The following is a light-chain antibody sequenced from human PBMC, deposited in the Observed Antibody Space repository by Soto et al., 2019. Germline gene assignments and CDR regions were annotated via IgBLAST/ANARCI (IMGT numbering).Light chain of an antibody. J-gene: IGKJ4*01. V-gene: IGKV3-11*01. CDR3: QQRRNWPPLT. Sequence: EIVLTQSPGILSLSPGERATLSCRASQSVSNDFLAWYQQKPGQAPRLLIYDASNRATGIPARFSGSGSGTDFTLTISSLEPEDFAVYYCQQRRNWPPLTFGGGTMVDIK. CDR1: QSVSNDF. CDR2: DAS.